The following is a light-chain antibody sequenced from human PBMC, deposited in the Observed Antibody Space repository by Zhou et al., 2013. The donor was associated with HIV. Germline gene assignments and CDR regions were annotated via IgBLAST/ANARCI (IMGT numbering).Light chain of an antibody. V-gene: IGKV1-39*01. Sequence: DIQMTQSPSSLSASVGDRVTITCRASQSISSYLNWYQQKPGKAPKLLIYAASSLQSGVPSRFSGSGSGTDFTLTISSLQPEDFATYYCQQSYTYPALTFGGGTKGGDQT. CDR1: QSISSY. CDR3: QQSYTYPALT. J-gene: IGKJ4*01. CDR2: AAS.